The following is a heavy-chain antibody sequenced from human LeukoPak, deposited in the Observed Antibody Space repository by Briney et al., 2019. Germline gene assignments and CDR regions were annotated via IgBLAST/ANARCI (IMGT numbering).Heavy chain of an antibody. J-gene: IGHJ4*02. CDR3: ARAPTVLVGYCSSASCQADY. CDR2: IKSDGSEK. D-gene: IGHD2-2*01. V-gene: IGHV3-7*01. CDR1: GFTFSSYW. Sequence: GGSLRPSCAASGFTFSSYWMSWVRQAPGKGLEWVANIKSDGSEKFYVDSVKGRFTISRDNAKNSLFLQMNSLRAEDTAVYYCARAPTVLVGYCSSASCQADYWGQGTLVTVSS.